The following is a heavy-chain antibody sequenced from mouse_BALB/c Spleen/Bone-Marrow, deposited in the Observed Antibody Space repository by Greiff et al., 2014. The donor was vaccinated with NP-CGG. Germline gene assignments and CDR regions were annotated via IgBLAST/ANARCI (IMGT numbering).Heavy chain of an antibody. Sequence: VQLKDSGAELVKPGASVKLSCTASGFNIKDTYMHWVKQRPEQGLEWIGRIDPANGNTKYDPKFQGKATITADTSSNTAYLQLSSLTSEDTAVYYCAVYDYEGFAYWGQGTLVTVFA. CDR3: AVYDYEGFAY. CDR2: IDPANGNT. CDR1: GFNIKDTY. D-gene: IGHD2-4*01. V-gene: IGHV14-3*02. J-gene: IGHJ3*01.